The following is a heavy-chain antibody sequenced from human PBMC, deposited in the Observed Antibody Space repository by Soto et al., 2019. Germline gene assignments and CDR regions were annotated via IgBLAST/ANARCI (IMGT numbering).Heavy chain of an antibody. J-gene: IGHJ6*02. V-gene: IGHV4-34*01. D-gene: IGHD6-6*01. CDR2: INHSGRT. Sequence: SETLSLTCAVYGGSFSGYYWSWILQPPGKALEWLGEINHSGRTTYNPSLQSRVTISVDTSKNQFSLKLSSVTAADTAVYYCAIWRFGVSSSSGRMDFWGQGTPVTVSS. CDR3: AIWRFGVSSSSGRMDF. CDR1: GGSFSGYY.